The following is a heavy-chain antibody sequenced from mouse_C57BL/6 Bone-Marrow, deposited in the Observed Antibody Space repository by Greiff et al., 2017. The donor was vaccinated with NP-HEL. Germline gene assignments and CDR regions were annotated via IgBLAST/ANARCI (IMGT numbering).Heavy chain of an antibody. CDR1: GYTFTSYW. J-gene: IGHJ1*03. D-gene: IGHD1-1*01. V-gene: IGHV1-61*01. CDR2: IYPSDSET. CDR3: ARQNTFRTTVNFDV. Sequence: QVQLQQPGAELVRPGSSVKLSCKASGYTFTSYWMDWVKQRPGQGLEWIGNIYPSDSETHYNQKFKDKATLTVDKSSSTAYMQLSSLTSEDSAVYYCARQNTFRTTVNFDVWGTGTTVTVSS.